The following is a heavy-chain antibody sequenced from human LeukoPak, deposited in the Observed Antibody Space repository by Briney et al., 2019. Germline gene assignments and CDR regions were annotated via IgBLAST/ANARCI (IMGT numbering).Heavy chain of an antibody. CDR2: IYYSGST. CDR1: GGSLSSYY. D-gene: IGHD3-16*01. V-gene: IGHV4-59*08. J-gene: IGHJ4*02. Sequence: SETLSLTCTVSGGSLSSYYWSWIRQPPGKGLEWIGYIYYSGSTNYNPSLKSRVTISVDTSKNQFSLKLSSVTAADTAVYYCAAQLGERLPGDYWGQGTLVTVSS. CDR3: AAQLGERLPGDY.